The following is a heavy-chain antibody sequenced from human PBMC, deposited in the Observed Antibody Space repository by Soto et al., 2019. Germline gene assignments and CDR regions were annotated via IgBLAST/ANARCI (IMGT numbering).Heavy chain of an antibody. CDR1: GGTFSSYA. Sequence: QVQLVQSGAEVKKPGSSVKVSCKASGGTFSSYAISWVRQAPGQGLEWMGGINPIFGTANYAQKFQGRVTITADESKSTAYMELSSLRSEDTAVYYCARSGYCGGDGSLSEYWGQGTLVTVSS. J-gene: IGHJ4*02. D-gene: IGHD2-21*02. CDR2: INPIFGTA. V-gene: IGHV1-69*01. CDR3: ARSGYCGGDGSLSEY.